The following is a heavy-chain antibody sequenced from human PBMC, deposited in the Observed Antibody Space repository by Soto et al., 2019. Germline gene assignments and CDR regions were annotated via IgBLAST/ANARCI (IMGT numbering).Heavy chain of an antibody. CDR1: GGSIRSYY. CDR3: ARGAADTAMVDS. V-gene: IGHV4-59*01. J-gene: IGHJ4*02. CDR2: IFYSGST. Sequence: SETLSLTCTVSGGSIRSYYWTWIRQPPGKGLEWLGYIFYSGSTFYNPSLKSRVTISIHTSKSQFSLQLTSVAAADTAVYYCARGAADTAMVDSWGQGTLVTVSS. D-gene: IGHD5-18*01.